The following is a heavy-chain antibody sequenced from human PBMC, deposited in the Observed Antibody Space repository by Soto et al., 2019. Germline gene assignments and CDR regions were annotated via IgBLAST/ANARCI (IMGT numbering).Heavy chain of an antibody. CDR3: ASNYGSGNRAFDS. CDR2: VNPILSMS. CDR1: GDTFNFYS. D-gene: IGHD3-10*01. Sequence: QVQLVQSGAEVKSAGSSVKVSCKASGDTFNFYSINWVRQAPGLGLEWVGRVNPILSMSNYAQRFQCRVTMTGDKSTGTAYMELSRLRSEDTAIYYCASNYGSGNRAFDSWGQGALVTVSS. V-gene: IGHV1-69*02. J-gene: IGHJ4*02.